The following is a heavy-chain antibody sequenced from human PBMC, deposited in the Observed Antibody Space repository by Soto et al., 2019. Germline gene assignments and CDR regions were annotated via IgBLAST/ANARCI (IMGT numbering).Heavy chain of an antibody. V-gene: IGHV3-21*01. CDR2: ISSSSSYI. J-gene: IGHJ4*02. Sequence: EVQLVESGGGLVKPGGSLRLSCAASGFTFSSYSMHWVRQAPGKGLEWVSAISSSSSYIYSADSVKGRSTISRDNAKNSLYLTMNSRRAEDTAVYYCARADSSGYYSFDYWGQGTLVTVSS. CDR3: ARADSSGYYSFDY. CDR1: GFTFSSYS. D-gene: IGHD3-22*01.